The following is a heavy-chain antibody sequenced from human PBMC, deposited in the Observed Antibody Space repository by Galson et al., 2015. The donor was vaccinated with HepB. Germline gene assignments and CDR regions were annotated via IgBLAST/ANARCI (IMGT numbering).Heavy chain of an antibody. Sequence: SLRLSCAASGFTFDDYAIHWVRQAPGAGLEWVSAICWNSGLITFADSVKGRFTISRDNGGKSVYLQMNSLRPEDTALYYCAKDIGPSGYDSWFDSWGQGTLVTVSS. CDR3: AKDIGPSGYDSWFDS. CDR1: GFTFDDYA. CDR2: ICWNSGLI. J-gene: IGHJ5*01. D-gene: IGHD5-12*01. V-gene: IGHV3-9*01.